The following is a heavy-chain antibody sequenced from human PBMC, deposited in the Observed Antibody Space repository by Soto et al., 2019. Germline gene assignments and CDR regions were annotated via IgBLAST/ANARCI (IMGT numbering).Heavy chain of an antibody. CDR1: GFTFSDYY. CDR2: ISSSSSYT. CDR3: ASEMVRGAQEYYYGMDV. Sequence: QVQLVESGGGLVKPGGSLRLSCAASGFTFSDYYMSWIRQAPGKGLEWVSYISSSSSYTNYADSVKGRFTISRDNAKNSLYLQMNSLRAEDTAVYYCASEMVRGAQEYYYGMDVWGQGTTVTVSS. D-gene: IGHD3-10*01. J-gene: IGHJ6*02. V-gene: IGHV3-11*06.